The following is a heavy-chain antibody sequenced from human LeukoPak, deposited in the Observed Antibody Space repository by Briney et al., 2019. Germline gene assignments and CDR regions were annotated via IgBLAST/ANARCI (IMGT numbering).Heavy chain of an antibody. V-gene: IGHV4-34*01. D-gene: IGHD2-2*01. CDR3: ARGEIVVVPAAIPYYYYYMDV. CDR1: GGSFSGYY. Sequence: SETLSLTCAVYGGSFSGYYWSWIRQPPGKGLEWIGEINHSGSTNYNPSLKSRVTISVDTSKNQFSLKLSSVTAADTVVYYCARGEIVVVPAAIPYYYYYMDVWGKGTTVTVSS. CDR2: INHSGST. J-gene: IGHJ6*03.